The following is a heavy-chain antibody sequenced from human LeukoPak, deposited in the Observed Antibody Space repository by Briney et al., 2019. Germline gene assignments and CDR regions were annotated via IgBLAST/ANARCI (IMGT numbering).Heavy chain of an antibody. CDR3: ARGAWATRLAS. CDR2: IYESGTT. D-gene: IGHD2-15*01. J-gene: IGHJ4*02. V-gene: IGHV4-34*01. CDR1: GESLNSYY. Sequence: SETLSLTCAVYGESLNSYYWSWVRQPPGEGREWIGEIYESGTTKYNPSLKSRVAISMVPFKQQFSLILSSVTAADTAVYYCARGAWATRLASWGLGTPVIVSS.